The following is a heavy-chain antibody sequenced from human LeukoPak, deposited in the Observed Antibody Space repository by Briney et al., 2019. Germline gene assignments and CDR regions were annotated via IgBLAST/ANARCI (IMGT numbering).Heavy chain of an antibody. CDR2: ISSSSSYI. J-gene: IGHJ4*02. D-gene: IGHD2-2*01. CDR3: ARKTDDCSCTSCPLDY. Sequence: GGSLRLSCAASGFTFSSYSMNWVRQAPGKGLEWVSSISSSSSYIYYADSVKGRFTISRDNAKNSLYLQMNSLRAEDTAVYYCARKTDDCSCTSCPLDYWGQGTLVTVSS. CDR1: GFTFSSYS. V-gene: IGHV3-21*01.